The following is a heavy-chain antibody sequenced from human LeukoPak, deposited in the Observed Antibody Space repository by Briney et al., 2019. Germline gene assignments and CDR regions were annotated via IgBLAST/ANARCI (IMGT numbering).Heavy chain of an antibody. Sequence: SETLSLTCTVSGGSISSSDYYWGWLRQPPGTGLEWLGSIYYTGSTYFNPSLKSRVTISVDTSKNQFSLKLSSVTAADTAVFYCASLTTADAFDIWGQGTMVTVSS. CDR2: IYYTGST. J-gene: IGHJ3*02. D-gene: IGHD3-22*01. CDR3: ASLTTADAFDI. CDR1: GGSISSSDYY. V-gene: IGHV4-39*07.